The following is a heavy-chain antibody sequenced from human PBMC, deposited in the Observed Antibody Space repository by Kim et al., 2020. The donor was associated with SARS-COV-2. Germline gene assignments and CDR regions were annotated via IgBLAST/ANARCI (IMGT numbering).Heavy chain of an antibody. CDR3: AKNGGSGSYTEYYFDY. Sequence: GGSLRLSCAASGFTFDDYTMHWVRQAPGKGLEWVSLISWDGGSTYYADSVKGRFTISRDNGKNSLYLQMNSLRTEDTALYYCAKNGGSGSYTEYYFDYWGQGTLVTVSS. CDR2: ISWDGGST. J-gene: IGHJ4*02. V-gene: IGHV3-43*01. CDR1: GFTFDDYT. D-gene: IGHD1-26*01.